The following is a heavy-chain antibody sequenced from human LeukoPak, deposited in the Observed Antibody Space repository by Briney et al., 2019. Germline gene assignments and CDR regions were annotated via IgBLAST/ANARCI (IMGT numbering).Heavy chain of an antibody. J-gene: IGHJ5*02. CDR3: ARGGAIGYCSSTSCRGDWFDP. CDR1: GVSFSGYY. D-gene: IGHD2-2*03. CDR2: INHSGST. Sequence: SETLSLTCAVYGVSFSGYYWSWIRQPPGKGLEWIGEINHSGSTNYNPSLKSRVTISVDTSKNQFSLKLSSVTAADTAVYYCARGGAIGYCSSTSCRGDWFDPWGQGTLVTVSS. V-gene: IGHV4-34*01.